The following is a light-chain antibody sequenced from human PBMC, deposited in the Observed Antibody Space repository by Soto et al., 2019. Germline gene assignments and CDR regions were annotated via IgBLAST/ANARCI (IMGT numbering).Light chain of an antibody. Sequence: QSALTQPASVSGSPGQSITISCTGTSSDVGGYNSVSWYQQQPGKAPKLMIYDVGDRPSGVSNRFSGSKSGNTASLTISGLQAEDEADYYCSSYTSSSTVLFGGGTKLTVL. V-gene: IGLV2-14*01. CDR3: SSYTSSSTVL. CDR2: DVG. J-gene: IGLJ2*01. CDR1: SSDVGGYNS.